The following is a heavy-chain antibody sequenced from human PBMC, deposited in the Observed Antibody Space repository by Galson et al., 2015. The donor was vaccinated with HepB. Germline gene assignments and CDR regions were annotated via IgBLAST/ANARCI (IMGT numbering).Heavy chain of an antibody. Sequence: SVKVSCKASGYTFTGYYIHWVRQAPGQGLECIGCINPNSGGTNFAQQFQGRVTMTRDRSINTAYLELSRLRSDDTALYYCATGVRDCTSTSCFWTFDYWGQGTLVTVSS. D-gene: IGHD2-2*01. V-gene: IGHV1-2*02. CDR1: GYTFTGYY. CDR2: INPNSGGT. J-gene: IGHJ4*02. CDR3: ATGVRDCTSTSCFWTFDY.